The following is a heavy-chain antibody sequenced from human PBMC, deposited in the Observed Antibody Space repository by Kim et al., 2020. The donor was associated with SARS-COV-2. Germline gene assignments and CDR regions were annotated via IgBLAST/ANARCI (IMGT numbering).Heavy chain of an antibody. V-gene: IGHV3-30*07. CDR3: ARDSGIAVAGTRYYFDY. D-gene: IGHD6-19*01. Sequence: VKGRVTIYRENSKHALYLQMKSLGAEDTAVYYCARDSGIAVAGTRYYFDYWGQGTLVTVSS. J-gene: IGHJ4*02.